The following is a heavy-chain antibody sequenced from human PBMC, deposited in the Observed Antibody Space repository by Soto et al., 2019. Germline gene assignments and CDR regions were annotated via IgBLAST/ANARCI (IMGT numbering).Heavy chain of an antibody. V-gene: IGHV4-59*02. CDR1: GASVSRYY. CDR2: LYSSGST. Sequence: QVQLQESGPGLVKPSETLSLTCTVSGASVSRYYVAWIRQSPGKGLEWIGFLYSSGSTNYNSSLKSRVTLSVDTSKTQCSLRLSSVTAADTAVYYCARRVSAYYDFWGQGTRVTVSS. D-gene: IGHD2-8*01. J-gene: IGHJ4*02. CDR3: ARRVSAYYDF.